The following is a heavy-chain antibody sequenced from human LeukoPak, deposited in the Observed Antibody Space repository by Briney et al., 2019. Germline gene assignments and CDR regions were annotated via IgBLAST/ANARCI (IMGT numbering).Heavy chain of an antibody. CDR3: ARDSVAAFDY. V-gene: IGHV4-59*11. Sequence: SETLSLTCTVSGGSISSHYWSWIRQPPGKGLEWIGYIYYSGSTNYNPSLKSRVTISVDTSKNQFSLKLSSVTAADTAVYYCARDSVAAFDYWGQGTLVTVSS. D-gene: IGHD6-13*01. CDR2: IYYSGST. J-gene: IGHJ4*02. CDR1: GGSISSHY.